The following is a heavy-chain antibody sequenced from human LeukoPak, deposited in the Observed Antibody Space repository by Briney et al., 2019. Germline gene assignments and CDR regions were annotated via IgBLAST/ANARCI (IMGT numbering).Heavy chain of an antibody. CDR1: GGSISSGSYY. CDR2: IYTSGST. V-gene: IGHV4-61*02. CDR3: ARVSGYDWESFYDY. J-gene: IGHJ4*02. Sequence: SETLSLTCTVSGGSISSGSYYWSWIRQPAGKGLEWIGRIYTSGSTNYNPSLKSRVTISVDTSKNQFSLKLSSVTAADTAVYYCARVSGYDWESFYDYWGQGTLVTVSP. D-gene: IGHD5-12*01.